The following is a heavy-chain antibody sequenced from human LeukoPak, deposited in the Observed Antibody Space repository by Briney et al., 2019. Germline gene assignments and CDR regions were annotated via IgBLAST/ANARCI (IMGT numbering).Heavy chain of an antibody. J-gene: IGHJ4*02. V-gene: IGHV3-48*01. Sequence: PGGSLRLSCAASGFIFSDYHINWVRQAPGRGLEWISYISTTGTTMHYADSVKGRFAISRDNAKSSLYPQMNSLKTEDTAVYYCTTDSTVPYDYVWGSYRLEYYWGQGTLVTVSS. D-gene: IGHD3-16*02. CDR2: ISTTGTTM. CDR1: GFIFSDYH. CDR3: TTDSTVPYDYVWGSYRLEYY.